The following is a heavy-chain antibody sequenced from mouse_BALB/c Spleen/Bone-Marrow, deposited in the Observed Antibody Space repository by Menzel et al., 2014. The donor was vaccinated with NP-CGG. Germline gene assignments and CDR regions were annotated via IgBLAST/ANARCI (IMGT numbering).Heavy chain of an antibody. CDR2: IYPGDGDT. J-gene: IGHJ2*01. D-gene: IGHD1-1*01. Sequence: QVQLQQSGAELVRPGSSVKISCKASGYAFSSYWMNWVKQRPGQGLEWIGQIYPGDGDTNYKGKFKGKATLTADKSSSTAYMQLSSLTSEDSAVYFCARRGYYGSSYYFDYWGQGTTLTVSS. CDR1: GYAFSSYW. V-gene: IGHV1-80*01. CDR3: ARRGYYGSSYYFDY.